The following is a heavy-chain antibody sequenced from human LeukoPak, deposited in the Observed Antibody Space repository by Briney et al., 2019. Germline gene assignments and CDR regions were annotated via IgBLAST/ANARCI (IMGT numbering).Heavy chain of an antibody. CDR1: GGTFSSYA. CDR2: IIPILGIA. V-gene: IGHV1-69*04. J-gene: IGHJ6*02. Sequence: SVKVSCKASGGTFSSYAISWVRQAPGQGLEWMGRIIPILGIANYAQEFQGRVTITADKSTSTAYMELSSLRSEDTAVYYCASEGQLLWFGESPRYYYYYGMDVWGQGTTVTVSS. D-gene: IGHD3-10*01. CDR3: ASEGQLLWFGESPRYYYYYGMDV.